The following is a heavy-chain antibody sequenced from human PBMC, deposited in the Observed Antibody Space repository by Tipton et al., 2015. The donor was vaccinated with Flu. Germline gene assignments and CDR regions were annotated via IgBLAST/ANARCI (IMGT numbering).Heavy chain of an antibody. V-gene: IGHV5-51*01. D-gene: IGHD5-24*01. CDR1: GYRFTSSW. CDR3: ARGSIKGWVLGAFDT. Sequence: QLVQSGAEVKKAGESLKISCQGSGYRFTSSWIAWVRQMPGKGLEWMGSIYPGDSDTRYSPSFQGQVTISADKSSSTAYVQWSSLKASDPAMYYCARGSIKGWVLGAFDTWGQGTMVTVSS. J-gene: IGHJ3*02. CDR2: IYPGDSDT.